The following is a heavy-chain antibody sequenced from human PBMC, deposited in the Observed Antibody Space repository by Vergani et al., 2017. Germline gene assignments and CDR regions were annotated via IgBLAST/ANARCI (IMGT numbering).Heavy chain of an antibody. D-gene: IGHD3-10*01. V-gene: IGHV4-30-2*01. CDR3: AREVITMVRGVITYYFDY. J-gene: IGHJ4*02. CDR1: GGSISSGGYS. Sequence: QLQLQESGSGLVKPSQTLSLTCAVSGGSISSGGYSWSWIRQPPGKGLEWIGYIYHSGSTYYNPSLKSRVTISVDRSKNQFSLKLSSVTAADTAVYYCAREVITMVRGVITYYFDYWGQGTLVTVSS. CDR2: IYHSGST.